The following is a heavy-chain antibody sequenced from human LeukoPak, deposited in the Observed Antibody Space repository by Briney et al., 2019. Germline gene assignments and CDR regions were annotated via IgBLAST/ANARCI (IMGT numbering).Heavy chain of an antibody. Sequence: GGSLRLSCVASGFTFRSYGMYWVRQAPGKGLEWVSSISSSSSYIYYADSVKGRFTISRDNAKNSLYLQMNSLRAEDTAVYYCARALDSSGWYILGYWGQGTLVTVSS. CDR2: ISSSSSYI. D-gene: IGHD6-19*01. CDR1: GFTFRSYG. J-gene: IGHJ4*02. CDR3: ARALDSSGWYILGY. V-gene: IGHV3-21*01.